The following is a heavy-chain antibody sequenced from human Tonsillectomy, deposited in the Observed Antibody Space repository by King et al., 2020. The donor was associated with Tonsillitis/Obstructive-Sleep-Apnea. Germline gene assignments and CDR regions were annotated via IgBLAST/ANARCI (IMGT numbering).Heavy chain of an antibody. CDR2: NIPILDIS. CDR1: GGTFSSYA. CDR3: ARGPVMASDTYYSSMDA. Sequence: VQLVESGAEVKKPGSSVKVSCKASGGTFSSYAISWVRQAPGQGLEWMGRNIPILDISNYAQKFQGRVNITADKSTSTAYLDLTSLRSEDTAVYYCARGPVMASDTYYSSMDAWGKGTTVTVSS. V-gene: IGHV1-69*09. J-gene: IGHJ6*03. D-gene: IGHD3-16*01.